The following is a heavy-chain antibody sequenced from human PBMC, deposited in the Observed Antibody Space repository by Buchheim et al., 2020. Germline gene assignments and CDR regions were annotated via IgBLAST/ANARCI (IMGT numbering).Heavy chain of an antibody. CDR2: INGSADST. Sequence: EVQLLESGGGSVQPGGSLRLSCAASGFTFSSYAMSWVRQAPGKGLEWVSGINGSADSTYYADSVKGRFTIPRDNSKNTLYLQMNSLRAEDTAVYYCANDMDHLYGDLIYCGQGTL. J-gene: IGHJ4*02. CDR3: ANDMDHLYGDLIY. D-gene: IGHD4-17*01. CDR1: GFTFSSYA. V-gene: IGHV3-23*01.